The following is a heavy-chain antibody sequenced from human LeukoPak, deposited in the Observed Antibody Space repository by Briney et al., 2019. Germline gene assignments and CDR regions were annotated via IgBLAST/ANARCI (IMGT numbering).Heavy chain of an antibody. V-gene: IGHV1-18*01. J-gene: IGHJ4*02. D-gene: IGHD6-13*01. CDR1: GYTFTSYG. Sequence: ASVKVSCKASGYTFTSYGISWVRQAPGQGLEWMGWISAYNGNTNYAQKLQGTVTMTTDTSTTTAYMELRSLRSDDTAVYYCARVRGTGYSSSWQNPLDYWGQGTLVTVSS. CDR2: ISAYNGNT. CDR3: ARVRGTGYSSSWQNPLDY.